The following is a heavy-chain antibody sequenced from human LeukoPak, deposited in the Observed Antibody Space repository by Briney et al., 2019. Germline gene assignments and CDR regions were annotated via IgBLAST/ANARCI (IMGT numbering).Heavy chain of an antibody. J-gene: IGHJ5*02. CDR1: GFTFSSYA. CDR3: ARDQHRYDFWSGPPNWFDP. Sequence: PGGSLRLSCAASGFTFSSYAMSWVRQAPGKGLEWVSAISGSGGSTYYADSVKGRFTISRDNAKNSLYLQMNSLRAEDTAVYYCARDQHRYDFWSGPPNWFDPWGQGTLVTVSS. CDR2: ISGSGGST. V-gene: IGHV3-23*01. D-gene: IGHD3-3*01.